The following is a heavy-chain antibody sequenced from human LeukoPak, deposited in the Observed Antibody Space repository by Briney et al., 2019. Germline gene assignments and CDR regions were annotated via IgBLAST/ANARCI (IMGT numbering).Heavy chain of an antibody. CDR3: AKDGDSSGYYLDAFDI. CDR2: IRYDGSNK. CDR1: GFTFSSYC. Sequence: GSLRLSWSASGFTFSSYCMHWVRQAPGKGLEGVAFIRYDGSNKYYADSVKGRFTISRDNSKNTLYLQMNSLRAEDTAVYYCAKDGDSSGYYLDAFDIWGQGTMVTVSS. D-gene: IGHD3-22*01. V-gene: IGHV3-30*02. J-gene: IGHJ3*02.